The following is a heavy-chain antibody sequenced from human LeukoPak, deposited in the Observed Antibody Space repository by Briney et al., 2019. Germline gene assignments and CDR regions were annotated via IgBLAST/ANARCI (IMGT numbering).Heavy chain of an antibody. CDR3: ARGSWVATRPYYFDY. V-gene: IGHV3-30*04. CDR1: GFTFSSYA. Sequence: HPGGSLRLSCAASGFTFSSYAMHWVRQAPGKGLEWVAVISYDGSNKYYADSVKGRFTISRDNSKNTLYPQMNSLRAEDTAVYYCARGSWVATRPYYFDYWGQGTLVTVSS. CDR2: ISYDGSNK. D-gene: IGHD2-15*01. J-gene: IGHJ4*02.